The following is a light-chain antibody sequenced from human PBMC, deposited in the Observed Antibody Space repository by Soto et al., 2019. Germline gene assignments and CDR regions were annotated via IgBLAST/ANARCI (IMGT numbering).Light chain of an antibody. CDR3: QQCYMGWT. CDR2: AAS. V-gene: IGKV1-9*01. Sequence: IQLTQSPSSLSASVGDSVTITCRASQDISSHLAWYQQKPGKAPKVLIYAASTLESGVPSRFSGTGSGTEFTFSITSLQPEDFGTYYCQQCYMGWTFGQGTKVDIK. J-gene: IGKJ1*01. CDR1: QDISSH.